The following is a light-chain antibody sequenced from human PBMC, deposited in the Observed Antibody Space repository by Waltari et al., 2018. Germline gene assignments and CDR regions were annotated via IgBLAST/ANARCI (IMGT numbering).Light chain of an antibody. J-gene: IGKJ3*01. V-gene: IGKV3-20*01. CDR1: QSVSNNY. CDR3: QQYGTSRFT. Sequence: EIVLTQSPGTLSLSPGERATLSCRASQSVSNNYLAWYQQKPGQAPRLLIFGASSRATGIPDRFSGSASGTDFTLTISRLEPEDFAVYYCQQYGTSRFTFGPGTRVDIK. CDR2: GAS.